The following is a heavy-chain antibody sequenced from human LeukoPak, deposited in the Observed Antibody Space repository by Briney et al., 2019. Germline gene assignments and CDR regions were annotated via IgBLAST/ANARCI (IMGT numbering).Heavy chain of an antibody. CDR3: ARDGGRYSYGTIVNYFDY. J-gene: IGHJ4*02. V-gene: IGHV4-34*01. CDR2: INHSGST. Sequence: SETLSLTCAVYGGSFSGYYWSWIRQPPGKGLEWIGEINHSGSTNYNPSLKSRVTISVDTSKNQFSLKLSSVTAADTAVYYCARDGGRYSYGTIVNYFDYWGQGTLVTVSS. D-gene: IGHD5-18*01. CDR1: GGSFSGYY.